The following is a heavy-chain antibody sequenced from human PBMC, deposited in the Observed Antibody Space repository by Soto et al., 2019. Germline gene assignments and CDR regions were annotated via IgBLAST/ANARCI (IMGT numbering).Heavy chain of an antibody. D-gene: IGHD3-10*01. CDR3: ARVGGSGSSYFDY. CDR2: IYYSGST. Sequence: SETLSLTCTVSGGSVSSGSYYWSWIRQPPGKGLEWIGYIYYSGSTNYNPSLKSRVTISVDTSKDQFSLKLSSVTAADTAVYYCARVGGSGSSYFDYWGQGTLVTVSS. V-gene: IGHV4-61*01. J-gene: IGHJ4*02. CDR1: GGSVSSGSYY.